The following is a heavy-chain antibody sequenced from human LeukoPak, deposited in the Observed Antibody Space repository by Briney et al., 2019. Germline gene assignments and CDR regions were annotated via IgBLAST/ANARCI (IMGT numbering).Heavy chain of an antibody. D-gene: IGHD3-9*01. J-gene: IGHJ5*02. CDR3: ARGVLRYFDWSRFDP. V-gene: IGHV4-4*02. CDR2: IYHSGST. CDR1: GGSISGSNW. Sequence: SETLSLTCAVSGGSISGSNWWSWVRQPPGKGLEWIGEIYHSGSTNYNPSLKSRVTISVDKSKNQFSLKLSSVTAADTAVYYCARGVLRYFDWSRFDPWGQGTLVTVSS.